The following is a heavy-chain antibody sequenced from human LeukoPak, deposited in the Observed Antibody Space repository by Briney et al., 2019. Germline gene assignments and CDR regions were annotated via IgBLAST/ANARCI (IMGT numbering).Heavy chain of an antibody. J-gene: IGHJ3*02. V-gene: IGHV3-23*01. CDR3: AKAEWELFNHDAFDI. D-gene: IGHD1-26*01. Sequence: GGSLRLFCAASGLTFSSYAMSWVRQAPGKGLELVSAISGSGGSTYYEDSVKGRFTISRDNSKNTLYLQMNSLRAEDTAVYYCAKAEWELFNHDAFDIWGQGTMVTVSS. CDR1: GLTFSSYA. CDR2: ISGSGGST.